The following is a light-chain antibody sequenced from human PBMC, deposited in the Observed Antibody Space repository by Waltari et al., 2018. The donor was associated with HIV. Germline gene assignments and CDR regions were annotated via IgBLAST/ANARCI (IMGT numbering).Light chain of an antibody. CDR2: LGS. J-gene: IGKJ4*01. CDR1: QSLLYINGYNY. CDR3: MQALQNPLT. Sequence: DIVMTQSPLSLPVTPGEPASISCRSSQSLLYINGYNYLDWYLQKPGQSPQLLIYLGSNRAAGVPYRFSGSGSGTDFTLKISRVEAEDVGVYYCMQALQNPLTFGGGTKVEIK. V-gene: IGKV2-28*01.